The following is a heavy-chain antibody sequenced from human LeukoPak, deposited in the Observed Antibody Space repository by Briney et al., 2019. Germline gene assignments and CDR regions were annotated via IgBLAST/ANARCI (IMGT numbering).Heavy chain of an antibody. V-gene: IGHV5-10-1*01. CDR1: GYSFTSYW. CDR2: IDPSDSYT. D-gene: IGHD3-3*01. CDR3: ARVWSGNSDY. J-gene: IGHJ4*02. Sequence: GESLKISFKGSGYSFTSYWITWVRQMPGKGLEWMGRIDPSDSYTNYSPSFQGHVTISTDKSISTAYLQWSSLKASDTAMYYCARVWSGNSDYWGQGTLVTVSS.